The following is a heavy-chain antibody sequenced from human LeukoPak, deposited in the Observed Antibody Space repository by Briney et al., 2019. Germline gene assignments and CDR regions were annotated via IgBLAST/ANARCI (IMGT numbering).Heavy chain of an antibody. D-gene: IGHD6-13*01. CDR3: ASRRAAGTLFDY. CDR1: GGSISSYY. Sequence: SETLSLTCTVSGGSISSYYWSWIRQPPGKGLEWIGYIYYSGSTNYNPSLKSRVTISVDTSKNQFSLILSSVTAADTAVYYCASRRAAGTLFDYWGQGTLVTVSS. V-gene: IGHV4-59*01. CDR2: IYYSGST. J-gene: IGHJ4*02.